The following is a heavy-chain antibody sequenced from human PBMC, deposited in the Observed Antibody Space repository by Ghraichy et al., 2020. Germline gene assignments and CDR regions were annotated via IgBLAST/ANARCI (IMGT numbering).Heavy chain of an antibody. CDR2: ISAGGTTT. CDR3: AKAWGNCSGGTCPSYNWFDP. V-gene: IGHV3-23*01. J-gene: IGHJ5*02. Sequence: GESLNISCAASGFSFSNYVMTWVRQAPGKGLEWVSTISAGGTTTYYADSVKGWFTISRDNSQNTLYLQMNSLRVEDTAVYYCAKAWGNCSGGTCPSYNWFDPGAREPCSTSPQ. D-gene: IGHD2-15*01. CDR1: GFSFSNYV.